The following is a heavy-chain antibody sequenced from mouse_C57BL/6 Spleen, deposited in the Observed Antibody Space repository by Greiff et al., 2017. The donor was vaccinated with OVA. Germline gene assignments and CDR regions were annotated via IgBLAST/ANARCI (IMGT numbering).Heavy chain of an antibody. CDR1: GYTFTDYY. CDR3: ARGLITTVVAPNYFDY. D-gene: IGHD1-1*01. Sequence: VQLQQSGPELVKPGASVKISCKASGYTFTDYYMNWVKQSHGKSLEWIGDINPNNGGTSYNQKFKGKATLTVDKSSSTAYMELRSLTSEDSEVYYCARGLITTVVAPNYFDYWGQGTTLTVSS. V-gene: IGHV1-26*01. CDR2: INPNNGGT. J-gene: IGHJ2*01.